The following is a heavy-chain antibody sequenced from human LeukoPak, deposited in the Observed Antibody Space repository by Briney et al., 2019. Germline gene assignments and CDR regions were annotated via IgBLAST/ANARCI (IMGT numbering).Heavy chain of an antibody. Sequence: PSETLSLTCTVSGGSISSYYWSWIRQPAGKGLEWIGRIYTSGSTNYNPSLKSRITMSVDTSKNQFSLKLSSVTAADTALYYCARGGLYYYDSNNWFDPWGQGTLVTVSS. CDR1: GGSISSYY. CDR2: IYTSGST. CDR3: ARGGLYYYDSNNWFDP. V-gene: IGHV4-4*07. J-gene: IGHJ5*02. D-gene: IGHD3-22*01.